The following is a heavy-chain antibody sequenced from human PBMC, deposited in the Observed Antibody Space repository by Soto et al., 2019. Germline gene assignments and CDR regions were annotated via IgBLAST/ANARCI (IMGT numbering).Heavy chain of an antibody. J-gene: IGHJ5*02. CDR3: ARGRSDGSDANWFDP. CDR1: GGSFSGYY. D-gene: IGHD3-10*01. Sequence: QVQLQQWGAGLLKPSETLSLTCAVYGGSFSGYYWSWIRQPPGKGLEWIGEINHSGSTNYNPSLKSRLTISVDTSQNQFSLKLSSVTAADTAVYYCARGRSDGSDANWFDPWGQGTLVTVSS. V-gene: IGHV4-34*01. CDR2: INHSGST.